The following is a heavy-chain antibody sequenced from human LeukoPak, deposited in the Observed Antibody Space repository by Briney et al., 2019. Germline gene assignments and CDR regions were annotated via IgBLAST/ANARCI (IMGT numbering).Heavy chain of an antibody. J-gene: IGHJ4*02. D-gene: IGHD4-17*01. Sequence: GGSLRLSCEASGFTFSIYDMYWVRQAPGKGLECVASISRNSGDYTLYAASVKGRFTISRDNSRSTLYLQMNSLRAEDTAVYYCARDFRNYTPTTVTSHWGQGTLVTVSS. CDR1: GFTFSIYD. V-gene: IGHV3-23*01. CDR3: ARDFRNYTPTTVTSH. CDR2: ISRNSGDYT.